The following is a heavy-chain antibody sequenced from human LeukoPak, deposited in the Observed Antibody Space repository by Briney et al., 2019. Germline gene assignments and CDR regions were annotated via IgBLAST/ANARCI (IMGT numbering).Heavy chain of an antibody. V-gene: IGHV4-34*01. CDR2: INHSGST. J-gene: IGHJ4*02. Sequence: TLSLTCXXYGGSXXGYYWSWIRQPPGKGLEWIGEINHSGSTNYNPSLKSRVTISVDTSKNQFSLKLSSVTAADTAVYYCARHYDFWSGSDYWGQGTLVTVSS. D-gene: IGHD3-3*01. CDR3: ARHYDFWSGSDY. CDR1: GGSXXGYY.